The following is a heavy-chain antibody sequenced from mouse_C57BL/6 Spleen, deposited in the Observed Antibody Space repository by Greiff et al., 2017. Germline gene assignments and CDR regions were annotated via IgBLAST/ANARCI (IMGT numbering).Heavy chain of an antibody. CDR2: INPSSGYT. CDR3: ASLSYGSSGGFAY. Sequence: VQLQQPGAELAKPGASVKLSCKASGYTFTSYWMHWVKQRPGQGLEWIGYINPSSGYTKYNQKFKDKATLTADKSSSTAYMQLSSLTYEDSAVYYGASLSYGSSGGFAYWGQGTLVTVSA. J-gene: IGHJ3*01. CDR1: GYTFTSYW. D-gene: IGHD1-1*01. V-gene: IGHV1-7*01.